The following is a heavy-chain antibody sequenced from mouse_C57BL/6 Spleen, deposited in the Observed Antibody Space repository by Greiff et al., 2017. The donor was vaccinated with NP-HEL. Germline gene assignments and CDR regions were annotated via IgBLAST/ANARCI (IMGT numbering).Heavy chain of an antibody. CDR1: GYTFTDYN. CDR3: ARWYYGSSWYFDV. Sequence: VQLQQSGPELVKPGASVKIPCKASGYTFTDYNMDWVKQSHGKSPEWIGDIYPNNGGTIYNQKFKGKATLTVDKSSSTAYMKLRSLTSEDTAVYYCARWYYGSSWYFDVWGTGTTVTVSS. D-gene: IGHD1-1*01. CDR2: IYPNNGGT. J-gene: IGHJ1*03. V-gene: IGHV1-18*01.